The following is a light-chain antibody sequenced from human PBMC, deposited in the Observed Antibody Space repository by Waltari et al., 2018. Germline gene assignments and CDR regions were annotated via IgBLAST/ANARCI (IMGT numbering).Light chain of an antibody. J-gene: IGKJ4*01. CDR3: QQSYSTPPT. CDR2: AAS. CDR1: QSISSY. V-gene: IGKV1-39*01. Sequence: DIQMTQSPSSLSASVGDRVTITCRASQSISSYLNWYQQKPGKAPKLLIYAASSLHSAVPSRFSGSGSGTDFSLTISSLQPEDFATYYCQQSYSTPPTFGGGTKVEIK.